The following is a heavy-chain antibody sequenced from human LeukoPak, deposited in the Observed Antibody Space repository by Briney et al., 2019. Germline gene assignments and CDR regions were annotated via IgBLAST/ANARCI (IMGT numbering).Heavy chain of an antibody. CDR2: IIPIFGTA. Sequence: TSVKVSCKASGGTFSSYAISWVRQAPGQGLEWMGGIIPIFGTANYAQKFQGRVTITADESTSTAYMELSSLRSEDTAVYYCARDLVAYSSSWEIDYWGQGTLVTVSS. D-gene: IGHD6-13*01. V-gene: IGHV1-69*13. CDR3: ARDLVAYSSSWEIDY. CDR1: GGTFSSYA. J-gene: IGHJ4*02.